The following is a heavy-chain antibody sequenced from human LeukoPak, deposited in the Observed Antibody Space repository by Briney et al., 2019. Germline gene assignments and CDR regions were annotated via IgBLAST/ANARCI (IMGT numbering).Heavy chain of an antibody. Sequence: PGGSLRLSCAASGFTFSNYAMNWVRQAPGRGLDWVSGIVGSGDRTYYADSVKGRFTISRDNSKNTLYLQMNSLRAEDTAVYYCAKDRSYYDFWGGYSGPKDYWGQGTLVTVSS. CDR2: IVGSGDRT. J-gene: IGHJ4*02. V-gene: IGHV3-23*01. CDR3: AKDRSYYDFWGGYSGPKDY. D-gene: IGHD3-3*01. CDR1: GFTFSNYA.